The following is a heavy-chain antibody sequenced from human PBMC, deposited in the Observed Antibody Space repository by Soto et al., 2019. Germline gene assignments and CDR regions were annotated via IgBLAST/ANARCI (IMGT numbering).Heavy chain of an antibody. Sequence: SETLSLTCTVSGGSISSGDYYWSWIRQPPGKGLEWIGYIYYSGSTYYNPSLKSRVTISVDTSKNQFSLKLSSVTAADTAVYYCARDTYYYDSSGYYSGSLFDYWGQGTLVTVSS. V-gene: IGHV4-30-4*01. J-gene: IGHJ4*02. CDR1: GGSISSGDYY. CDR3: ARDTYYYDSSGYYSGSLFDY. D-gene: IGHD3-22*01. CDR2: IYYSGST.